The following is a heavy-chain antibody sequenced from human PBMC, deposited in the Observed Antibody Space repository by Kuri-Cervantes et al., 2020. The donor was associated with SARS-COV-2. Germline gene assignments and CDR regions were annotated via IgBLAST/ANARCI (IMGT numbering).Heavy chain of an antibody. D-gene: IGHD1-7*01. CDR2: IFYSGST. J-gene: IGHJ4*02. V-gene: IGHV4-59*01. CDR3: ARVPITGTTVYFDY. Sequence: GSLRLSCTVSGGSISSSYWNWIRQPPGKGLEWIGYIFYSGSTNYNPSLKSRVTISVDTSKNQFSLKLSSVTAADTAVYYCARVPITGTTVYFDYWGQGTLVTVSS. CDR1: GGSISSSY.